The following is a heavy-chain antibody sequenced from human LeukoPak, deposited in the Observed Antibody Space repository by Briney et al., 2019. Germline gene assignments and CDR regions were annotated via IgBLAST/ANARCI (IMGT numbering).Heavy chain of an antibody. D-gene: IGHD6-19*01. J-gene: IGHJ4*02. CDR3: ARDLSYSSAPLPFYYFDY. CDR1: GFTFSSYS. Sequence: PGGSLRLSCAASGFTFSSYSMNWVRQAPGKGLEWDSSISSSSSYIYYADSVKGRFTISRDNAKNSLYLQMNSLRAEDTAVYYCARDLSYSSAPLPFYYFDYWGQGTLVTVSS. CDR2: ISSSSSYI. V-gene: IGHV3-21*01.